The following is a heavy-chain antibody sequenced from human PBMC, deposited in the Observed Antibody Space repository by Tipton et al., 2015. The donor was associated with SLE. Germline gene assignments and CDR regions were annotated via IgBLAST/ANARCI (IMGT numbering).Heavy chain of an antibody. D-gene: IGHD4-23*01. CDR3: ARTFYGGGDAFDV. Sequence: TLSLTCTVSGGSMTTGSYFWTWIRQPAGKGPEYIGRIYSTGDINYNPALKSRVTILADTSKDQFSLKLSSVTAADTAMYYCARTFYGGGDAFDVWGQGTKVSVSS. CDR1: GGSMTTGSYF. CDR2: IYSTGDI. V-gene: IGHV4-61*02. J-gene: IGHJ3*01.